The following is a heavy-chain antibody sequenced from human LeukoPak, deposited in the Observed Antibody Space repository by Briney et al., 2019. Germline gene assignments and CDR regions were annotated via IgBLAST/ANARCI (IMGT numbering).Heavy chain of an antibody. Sequence: SETLSLTCTVSGGSISSGGYYWSWIRQHPGKGLEWIGYIYYSGSTYYNPSLKSRVTISVDTSKNQFSLKLSSVTVADTAVYYCARVHVVGDGYNFDYWGQGTLVTVSS. CDR2: IYYSGST. V-gene: IGHV4-31*03. CDR1: GGSISSGGYY. J-gene: IGHJ4*02. D-gene: IGHD5-24*01. CDR3: ARVHVVGDGYNFDY.